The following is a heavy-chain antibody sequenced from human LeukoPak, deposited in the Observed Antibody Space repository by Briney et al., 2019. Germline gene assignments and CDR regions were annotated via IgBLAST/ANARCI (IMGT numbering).Heavy chain of an antibody. Sequence: ASVKVSCKASGYTFTSYAMHWVRQAPGQRLEWMGWINAGNGNTKYSQKFQGRVTITRDTSASTAYMELSSLRSEGTAVYYCARSSTRQYFDWFRYGMDVWGQGTTVTVSS. CDR1: GYTFTSYA. CDR3: ARSSTRQYFDWFRYGMDV. J-gene: IGHJ6*02. V-gene: IGHV1-3*01. CDR2: INAGNGNT. D-gene: IGHD3-9*01.